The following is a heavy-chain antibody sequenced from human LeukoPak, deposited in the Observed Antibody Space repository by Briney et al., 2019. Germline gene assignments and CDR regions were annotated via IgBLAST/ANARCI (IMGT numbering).Heavy chain of an antibody. Sequence: GGSLRLSCAASGFTFSSYSMNWVRQAPGKGREWGSYISSSSSTIYYADSVKGRFTISRDNAKNSLYLQMNSLRAEDTAVYYCAIVGATHAAFDIWGQGTMVTVSS. D-gene: IGHD1-26*01. CDR2: ISSSSSTI. CDR3: AIVGATHAAFDI. V-gene: IGHV3-48*01. CDR1: GFTFSSYS. J-gene: IGHJ3*02.